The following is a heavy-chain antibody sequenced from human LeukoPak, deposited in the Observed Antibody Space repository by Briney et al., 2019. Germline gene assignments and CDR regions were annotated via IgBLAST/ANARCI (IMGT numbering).Heavy chain of an antibody. V-gene: IGHV3-23*01. CDR1: GFNFSTYA. J-gene: IGHJ4*02. Sequence: GGSLRLSCAAPGFNFSTYAMNWVRQAPGKGLEWISGISGSGASTYYADSVKGRFTISRDDSRNTLYLQMNSLRGDDTAVYYCAKDVGKWESLHFFDYWGQGTLVTVSS. CDR2: ISGSGAST. D-gene: IGHD1-26*01. CDR3: AKDVGKWESLHFFDY.